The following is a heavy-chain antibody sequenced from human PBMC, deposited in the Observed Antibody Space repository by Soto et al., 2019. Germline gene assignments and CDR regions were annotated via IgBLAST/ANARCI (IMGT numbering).Heavy chain of an antibody. V-gene: IGHV3-23*01. Sequence: PGGSLRLSCAASGLPFSSYAISWVRQAPGRGLEWVAASTGAGGGTYNLEAVKGRFTVSRDNSKKSVYLQLDGLRAEDTAVYYCAKGHSDYQGDYNYYGMDVWGQGTTVTVSS. D-gene: IGHD6-25*01. J-gene: IGHJ6*02. CDR1: GLPFSSYA. CDR2: STGAGGGT. CDR3: AKGHSDYQGDYNYYGMDV.